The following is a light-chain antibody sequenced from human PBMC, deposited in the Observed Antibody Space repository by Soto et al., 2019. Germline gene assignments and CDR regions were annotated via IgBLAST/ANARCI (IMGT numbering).Light chain of an antibody. CDR3: QSYASSLSGWV. V-gene: IGLV1-40*01. Sequence: QLVLTQPPSVSGAPGQRVTISCTGSSSNIGAGYDVHWYQQLPGTAPKLLIYGNSNRPSGVPDRFSGSKSGTSASLAITGLRAEDEADYYSQSYASSLSGWVFGGGTKLTVL. CDR2: GNS. J-gene: IGLJ3*02. CDR1: SSNIGAGYD.